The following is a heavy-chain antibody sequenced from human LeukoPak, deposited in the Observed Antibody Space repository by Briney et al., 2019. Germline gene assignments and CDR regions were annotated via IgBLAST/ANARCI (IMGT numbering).Heavy chain of an antibody. D-gene: IGHD3-10*01. J-gene: IGHJ6*03. CDR3: ARDPMYYYEPYYYYYYMDV. V-gene: IGHV1-18*01. CDR2: ISAHNGNT. Sequence: ASVKVSCKASAYTFTSYGIAWVGQAPGQGLEGMGWISAHNGNTNYAQKLQGRVTMTTDTSTSTAYMEMRSLRSEDTAVYHCARDPMYYYEPYYYYYYMDVWGKGTTVTVSS. CDR1: AYTFTSYG.